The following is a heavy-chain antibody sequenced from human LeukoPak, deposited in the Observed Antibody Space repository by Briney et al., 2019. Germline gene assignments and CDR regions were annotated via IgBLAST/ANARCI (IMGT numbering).Heavy chain of an antibody. Sequence: PGGSLRLSCAASGLIFSSYGMHWVRQAPGKGLEWVAVIWYDGSNEYYADSVKGRFTISRDNSKNTLYLQMNSLRAEVTAVYYCARDHSYGGKIPLFDYWGQGTLVTVSS. V-gene: IGHV3-33*01. D-gene: IGHD4-23*01. CDR3: ARDHSYGGKIPLFDY. J-gene: IGHJ4*02. CDR1: GLIFSSYG. CDR2: IWYDGSNE.